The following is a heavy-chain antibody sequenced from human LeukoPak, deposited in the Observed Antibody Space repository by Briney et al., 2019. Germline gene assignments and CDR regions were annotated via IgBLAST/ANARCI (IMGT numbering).Heavy chain of an antibody. D-gene: IGHD5-24*01. CDR2: INPSGRST. J-gene: IGHJ4*02. Sequence: ASVKVSCKASGYTFTSYDMHGVRQAPGQGLEWMGIINPSGRSTSYTQKFQGRVTMTRDTSTSTVYMELNSLRSEDTAVYYCARGAKRWVQLKTTAGFDYWGQGTLITVSS. CDR3: ARGAKRWVQLKTTAGFDY. V-gene: IGHV1-46*01. CDR1: GYTFTSYD.